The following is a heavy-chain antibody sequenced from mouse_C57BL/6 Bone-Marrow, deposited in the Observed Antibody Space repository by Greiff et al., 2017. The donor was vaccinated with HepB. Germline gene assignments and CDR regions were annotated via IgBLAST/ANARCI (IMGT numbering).Heavy chain of an antibody. V-gene: IGHV1-55*01. CDR1: GYTFTSYW. J-gene: IGHJ4*01. CDR3: ARRGPPEAMDY. Sequence: QVQLKQPGAELVKPGASVKMSCKASGYTFTSYWITWVKQRPGQGLEWIGDIYPGSGSTNYNEKFKSKATLTVDTSSSTAYMQLSSLTSEDSAVYYCARRGPPEAMDYWGQGTSVTVSS. CDR2: IYPGSGST.